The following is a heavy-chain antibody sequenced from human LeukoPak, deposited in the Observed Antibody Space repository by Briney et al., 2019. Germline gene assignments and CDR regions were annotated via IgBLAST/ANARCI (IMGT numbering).Heavy chain of an antibody. CDR3: ARDEPSGYDYFDY. J-gene: IGHJ4*02. Sequence: GGSLRLSCAASGFTFSSYSMNWVRRAPGKGLEWVSSISSSSSYIYYADSVKGRFTVSRDNAKNSLYLQMNSLRAEDTAVYYCARDEPSGYDYFDYWGQGTLVTVSS. CDR2: ISSSSSYI. CDR1: GFTFSSYS. V-gene: IGHV3-21*01. D-gene: IGHD5-12*01.